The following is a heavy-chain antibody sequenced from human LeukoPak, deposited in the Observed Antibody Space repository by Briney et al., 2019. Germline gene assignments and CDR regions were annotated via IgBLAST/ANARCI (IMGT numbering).Heavy chain of an antibody. CDR1: GFTFSSYS. J-gene: IGHJ5*02. D-gene: IGHD3-22*01. CDR3: AGNYYYDSSGYPKFDP. CDR2: ISSSSSYI. Sequence: GGSLRLSCAASGFTFSSYSMNWVRQAPGKGLEWVSSISSSSSYIYYADSVKGRFTISRDNAKNSLYLQMNSLRAEDTAVYYCAGNYYYDSSGYPKFDPWGQGTLVTVSS. V-gene: IGHV3-21*01.